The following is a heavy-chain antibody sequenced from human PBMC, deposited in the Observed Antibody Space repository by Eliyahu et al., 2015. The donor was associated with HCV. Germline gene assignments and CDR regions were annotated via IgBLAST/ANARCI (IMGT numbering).Heavy chain of an antibody. CDR2: IKQDGSEK. J-gene: IGHJ4*02. CDR3: ARDHSSGYYSGVGFDY. V-gene: IGHV3-7*01. D-gene: IGHD3-22*01. Sequence: EVQLVESGGGLVQPGGSLRLSCAASXFTXSSYWMSWVXQAPGKGLEWVANIKQDGSEKYYVDSVKGRFTISRDNAKNSLYLQMNSLRAEDTAVYYCARDHSSGYYSGVGFDYWGQGTLVTVSS. CDR1: XFTXSSYW.